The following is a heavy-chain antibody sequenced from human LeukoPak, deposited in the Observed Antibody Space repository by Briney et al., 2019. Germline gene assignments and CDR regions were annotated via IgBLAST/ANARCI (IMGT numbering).Heavy chain of an antibody. CDR2: INHSGST. Sequence: SETLSLTCTVSGGSISSYYWSWIRQPAGKGLEWIGEINHSGSTNYNPSLKSRVTISVDTSKNQFSLKLSSVTAADTAVYYCARDLSGYFDYWGQGTLVTVSS. CDR1: GGSISSYY. J-gene: IGHJ4*02. CDR3: ARDLSGYFDY. V-gene: IGHV4-34*01.